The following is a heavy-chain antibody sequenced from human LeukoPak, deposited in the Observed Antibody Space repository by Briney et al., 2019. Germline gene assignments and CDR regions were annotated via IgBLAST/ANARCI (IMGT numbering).Heavy chain of an antibody. V-gene: IGHV3-21*01. CDR2: ISCSSSYI. Sequence: GGSLRLSCAASGFTFSSYSMNWVRQAPGKGLEWVSSISCSSSYIYYADSVKGRFTISRDNAKNSLYLQMNSLRAEDTAVYYCARGAHTYYYDSSVSQIDYWGQGTLVTVSS. D-gene: IGHD3-22*01. CDR3: ARGAHTYYYDSSVSQIDY. CDR1: GFTFSSYS. J-gene: IGHJ4*02.